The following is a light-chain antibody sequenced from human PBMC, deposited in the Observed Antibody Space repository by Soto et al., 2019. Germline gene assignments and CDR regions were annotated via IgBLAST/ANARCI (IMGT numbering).Light chain of an antibody. CDR3: ASYVTGNTYV. Sequence: QSALTQPASVSGSPGQSITISCTGTSSDVGGYNYVSWYQQHPGKAPKLMIYEVSNRPSGVSNRFSGSKSGNTASLTISGLQAEDEADYYCASYVTGNTYVFGSGTKVTVL. V-gene: IGLV2-14*01. CDR1: SSDVGGYNY. CDR2: EVS. J-gene: IGLJ1*01.